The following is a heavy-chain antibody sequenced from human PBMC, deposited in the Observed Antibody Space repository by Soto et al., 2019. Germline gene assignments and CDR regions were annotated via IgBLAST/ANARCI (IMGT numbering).Heavy chain of an antibody. J-gene: IGHJ4*02. CDR1: GFTFSSYA. D-gene: IGHD3-22*01. Sequence: SGGSLRLSCAASGFTFSSYAMHWVRQAPGKGLEWVAVISYDGSNKYYADSVKGRFTISRDNSKNTLYLQMNSLRAEDTAVYYCARDGYYYDSSGYSAAIDYWGQGTLVTVSS. CDR2: ISYDGSNK. CDR3: ARDGYYYDSSGYSAAIDY. V-gene: IGHV3-30-3*01.